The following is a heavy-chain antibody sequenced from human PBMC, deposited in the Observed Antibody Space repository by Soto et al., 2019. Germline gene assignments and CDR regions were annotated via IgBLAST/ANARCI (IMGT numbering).Heavy chain of an antibody. CDR2: IYYSGST. CDR3: ARSDGRY. CDR1: GGSISSYY. J-gene: IGHJ4*02. Sequence: QVQLQESGPGLVKPSETLSLTCTVSGGSISSYYCSWIRQPPGKGLEWIGYIYYSGSTNYNPSLKSRFNISVDTTKNQFSLKLSSVTAADTAVYYCARSDGRYWGQGTLVTVSS. V-gene: IGHV4-59*01.